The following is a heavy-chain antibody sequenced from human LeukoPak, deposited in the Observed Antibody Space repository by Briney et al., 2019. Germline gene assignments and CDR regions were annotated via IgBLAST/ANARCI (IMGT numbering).Heavy chain of an antibody. CDR3: ARGTYSSGWYMPE. J-gene: IGHJ4*02. V-gene: IGHV3-21*01. Sequence: GGSLRLSCAASGFTFSSYSVNWVRQAPGKGLEWVSSISSNSDFIYYADSVKGRFTISRDSAKNSLYLQMNSLRAEDTAAYYCARGTYSSGWYMPEWGQGTLVTVSS. CDR1: GFTFSSYS. D-gene: IGHD6-19*01. CDR2: ISSNSDFI.